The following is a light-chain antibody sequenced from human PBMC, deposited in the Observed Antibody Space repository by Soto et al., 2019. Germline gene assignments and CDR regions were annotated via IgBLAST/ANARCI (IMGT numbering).Light chain of an antibody. J-gene: IGKJ1*01. CDR1: YRVVSN. Sequence: EIMMTHSPDTLSVCPEERATLSCRAGYRVVSNLAWYQQKPAQAPRLLIYGAATRATGIPARFSGSGSGTDFTLTISRLEPEDVAVYYCQQYGSSPRTFGQGTKVDIK. V-gene: IGKV3-20*01. CDR2: GAA. CDR3: QQYGSSPRT.